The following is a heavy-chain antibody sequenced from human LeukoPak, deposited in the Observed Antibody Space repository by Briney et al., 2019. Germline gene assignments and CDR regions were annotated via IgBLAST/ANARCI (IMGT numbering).Heavy chain of an antibody. CDR1: GGTFSSYA. V-gene: IGHV1-69*04. CDR2: IIPILGIA. CDR3: ARFLTGLTTDYYYYGMDV. J-gene: IGHJ6*02. D-gene: IGHD1-14*01. Sequence: ASVKVSCKASGGTFSSYAISWVRQAPGQGLEWMGRIIPILGIANYAQKFQGRVTITADKSTSTAYMELSSLRSEDTAVYYCARFLTGLTTDYYYYGMDVWGQGTTVTVPS.